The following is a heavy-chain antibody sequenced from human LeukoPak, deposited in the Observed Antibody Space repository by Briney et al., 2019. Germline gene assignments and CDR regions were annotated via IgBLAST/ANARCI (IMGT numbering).Heavy chain of an antibody. Sequence: KPSETLSLTCTVSGYSISSGYYWGWIRQPPGKGLEWIGSIYHSGSTYYNPSLKSRVTISVDTSKNQFSLKLSSVTAADTAVYYCARYLLTFGGVIVHNWFDPWGQGTLVTFSS. V-gene: IGHV4-38-2*02. CDR3: ARYLLTFGGVIVHNWFDP. CDR2: IYHSGST. CDR1: GYSISSGYY. J-gene: IGHJ5*02. D-gene: IGHD3-16*02.